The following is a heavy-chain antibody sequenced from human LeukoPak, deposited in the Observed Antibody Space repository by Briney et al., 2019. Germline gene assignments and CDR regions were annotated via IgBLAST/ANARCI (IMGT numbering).Heavy chain of an antibody. CDR1: GGTFSSYA. V-gene: IGHV1-69*05. CDR2: IIPIFGTA. J-gene: IGHJ6*03. Sequence: SVKVSCKASGGTFSSYAISWVRQAPRQGLKWMGGIIPIFGTANYAQKFQGRVTITTDESTSTAYMELSSLRSEDTAVYYCARDPLGAYGSGSYYPCYMDVWGKGTTVTVSS. CDR3: ARDPLGAYGSGSYYPCYMDV. D-gene: IGHD3-10*01.